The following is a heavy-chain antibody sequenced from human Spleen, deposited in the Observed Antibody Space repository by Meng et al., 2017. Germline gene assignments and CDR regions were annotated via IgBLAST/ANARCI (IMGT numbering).Heavy chain of an antibody. D-gene: IGHD4-17*01. CDR2: IYYSGST. CDR3: ARLPTGYPNWFDP. Sequence: QVQLQESGPGLVKPSQTLSLTCTVSGGSFSSGDYYWTWIRQPPGKGLEWIGYIYYSGSTYYNPPLKSRVTISLDTSKNQFSLKLTSVTAADTAVYYCARLPTGYPNWFDPWGQGTLVTVSS. CDR1: GGSFSSGDYY. J-gene: IGHJ5*02. V-gene: IGHV4-30-4*01.